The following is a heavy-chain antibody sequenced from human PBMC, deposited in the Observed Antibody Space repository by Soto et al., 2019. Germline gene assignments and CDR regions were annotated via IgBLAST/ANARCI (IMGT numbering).Heavy chain of an antibody. CDR2: ISSNGGST. J-gene: IGHJ6*02. Sequence: PXGSLRLSCSASGFTFSSYAMHWVRQAPGKGLEYVSAISSNGGSTYYADSVKGRFTISRDNSKNTLYLQMSSLRAEDTAVYYCVKDSSSWYVDYYYYGMDVWGQGTTVTVS. D-gene: IGHD6-13*01. CDR3: VKDSSSWYVDYYYYGMDV. V-gene: IGHV3-64D*06. CDR1: GFTFSSYA.